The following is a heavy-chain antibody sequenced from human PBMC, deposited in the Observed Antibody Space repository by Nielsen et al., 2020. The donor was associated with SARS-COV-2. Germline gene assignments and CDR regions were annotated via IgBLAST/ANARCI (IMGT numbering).Heavy chain of an antibody. Sequence: GESLKISCKGSGYSFTSYWISWVRQMPGKGLEWLGRIDPSDSYTNYSPSFQGQVTISADKSISTAYLQWSSLKASDTAMYYCARLGIRAFYYDSSGPFDYWGQGTLVTVSS. CDR3: ARLGIRAFYYDSSGPFDY. D-gene: IGHD3-22*01. CDR2: IDPSDSYT. V-gene: IGHV5-10-1*04. J-gene: IGHJ4*02. CDR1: GYSFTSYW.